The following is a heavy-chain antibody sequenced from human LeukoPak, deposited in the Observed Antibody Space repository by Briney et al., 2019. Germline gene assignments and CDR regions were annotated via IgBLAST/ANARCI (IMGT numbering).Heavy chain of an antibody. CDR3: AREIGYGMDV. CDR2: IWYDGSNK. V-gene: IGHV3-33*01. J-gene: IGHJ6*02. CDR1: GFTFSSYG. Sequence: GGSLRLSCAASGFTFSSYGMHWVRQAPGKGLEWVAVIWYDGSNKNYVDSVKGRFTISRDDSKNTLYLEMNSLRAEDTAVYYCAREIGYGMDVWGHGTTVTVSS. D-gene: IGHD3-22*01.